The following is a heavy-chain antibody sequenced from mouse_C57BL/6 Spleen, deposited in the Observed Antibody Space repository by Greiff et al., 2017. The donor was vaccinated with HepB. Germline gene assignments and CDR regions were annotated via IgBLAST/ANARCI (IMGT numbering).Heavy chain of an antibody. V-gene: IGHV1-69*01. D-gene: IGHD1-1*01. CDR1: GYTFTSYW. J-gene: IGHJ2*01. Sequence: QVHVKQPGAELVMPGASVKLSCKASGYTFTSYWMHWVKQRPGQGLEWIGEIDPSDSYTNYNQKFKGKSTLTVDKSSSTAYMQLSSLTSEDSAVYYCARRAYGRPYFDYWGQGTTLTVSS. CDR3: ARRAYGRPYFDY. CDR2: IDPSDSYT.